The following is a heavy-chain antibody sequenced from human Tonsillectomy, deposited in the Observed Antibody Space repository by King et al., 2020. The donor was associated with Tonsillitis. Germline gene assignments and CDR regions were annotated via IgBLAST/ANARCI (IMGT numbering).Heavy chain of an antibody. J-gene: IGHJ2*01. D-gene: IGHD2-21*01. CDR3: ARVARGDPGWYLDL. V-gene: IGHV3-21*01. CDR2: ISSSSSYI. CDR1: GFTFSSYS. Sequence: VQLVESGGGLVKPGGSLRLSCAASGFTFSSYSMNWVRQAPGKGLEWVSSISSSSSYIYYADSVKGRFTISRDNAKNSLYLQMNSLRAEDTAVYYCARVARGDPGWYLDLWGRGTLVTVSS.